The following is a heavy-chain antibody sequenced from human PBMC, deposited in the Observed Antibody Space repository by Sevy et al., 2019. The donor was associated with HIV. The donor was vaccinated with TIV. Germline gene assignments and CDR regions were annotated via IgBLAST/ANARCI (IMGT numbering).Heavy chain of an antibody. CDR2: IYYSGST. J-gene: IGHJ2*01. CDR1: GGSISSTTYY. V-gene: IGHV4-39*01. CDR3: ARHFYSSRRANWYFDL. Sequence: SETLSLTCSVSGGSISSTTYYWGWIRQPPGKGLEWIGSIYYSGSTYYNPSLKSRVTISVDTSKNQFSLKLSSVTAADAAVYSCARHFYSSRRANWYFDLWGRGTLVTVSS. D-gene: IGHD6-13*01.